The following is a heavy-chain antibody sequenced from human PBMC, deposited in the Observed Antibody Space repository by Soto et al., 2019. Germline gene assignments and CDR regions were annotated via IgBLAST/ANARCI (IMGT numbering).Heavy chain of an antibody. CDR2: ISNNGAHT. J-gene: IGHJ6*03. V-gene: IGHV3-64*01. CDR3: ARRGYGSRWPNVYMDV. CDR1: GFTFSNYE. D-gene: IGHD6-13*01. Sequence: ESGGGLVQPGGSLRLSCAPSGFTFSNYEMHWVRQAPGKGLEYVSGISNNGAHTDYAKSVKGRFTISRDNSENTLYLQMGSLRAEDMALYYCARRGYGSRWPNVYMDVWGKGTTVTVSS.